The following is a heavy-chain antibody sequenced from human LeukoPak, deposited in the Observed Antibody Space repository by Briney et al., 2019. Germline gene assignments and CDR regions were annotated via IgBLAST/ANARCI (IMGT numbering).Heavy chain of an antibody. CDR3: ARKRNRAAPFDS. D-gene: IGHD6-6*01. CDR2: IYYSGST. CDR1: GGSISSHY. V-gene: IGHV4-59*11. J-gene: IGHJ5*02. Sequence: SETLSLTCTASGGSISSHYWSWIRQPPGKGLEWIGYIYYSGSTNYNPSLKSRVTISVDTSKNQFSLKLSSVTAADTAGYYCARKRNRAAPFDSWGQGTLVTVSS.